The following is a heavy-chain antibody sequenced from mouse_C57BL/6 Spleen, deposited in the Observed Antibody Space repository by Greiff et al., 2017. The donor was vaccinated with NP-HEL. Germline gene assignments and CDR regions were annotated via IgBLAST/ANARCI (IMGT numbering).Heavy chain of an antibody. D-gene: IGHD2-12*01. CDR3: TLRRGGYDYAMDY. CDR1: GFTFSDYG. J-gene: IGHJ4*01. V-gene: IGHV5-17*01. CDR2: ISSGSSTI. Sequence: EVHLVESGGGLVKPGGSLKLSCAASGFTFSDYGMHWVRQAPEKGLEWVAYISSGSSTIYYADTVKGRFTLSRDNAKNTLVLQMTSLRSEDTAMYYCTLRRGGYDYAMDYWGQGTSVTVSA.